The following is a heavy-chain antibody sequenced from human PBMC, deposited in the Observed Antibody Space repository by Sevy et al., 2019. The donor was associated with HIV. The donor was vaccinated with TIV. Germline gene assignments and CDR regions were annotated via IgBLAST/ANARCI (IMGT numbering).Heavy chain of an antibody. J-gene: IGHJ4*02. D-gene: IGHD3-22*01. CDR3: ARRIRYDSSGYGFYFDH. V-gene: IGHV3-20*01. CDR1: GFTFDDYG. CDR2: INWNGGNT. Sequence: GGSLRLSCAASGFTFDDYGMTWVRQAPGKGLEWVSGINWNGGNTGYADSVKGRFTISRDNAKNSLYLQMNSLRAEDTALSHCARRIRYDSSGYGFYFDHWGQGSLVTVSS.